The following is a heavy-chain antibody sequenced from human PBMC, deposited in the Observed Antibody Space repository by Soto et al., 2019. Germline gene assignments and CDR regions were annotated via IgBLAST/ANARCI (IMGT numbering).Heavy chain of an antibody. V-gene: IGHV4-59*01. CDR1: GGPISSYY. J-gene: IGHJ4*02. CDR3: ARGLTTFDY. D-gene: IGHD4-17*01. Sequence: SETLSLTCTVSGGPISSYYWSWIRQSPGKGLEWIGYIYYSGSTNYNPSLKSRVTISVDTSKNQFSLKLSSVTAADSAVYYCARGLTTFDYWGQGTLVTVSS. CDR2: IYYSGST.